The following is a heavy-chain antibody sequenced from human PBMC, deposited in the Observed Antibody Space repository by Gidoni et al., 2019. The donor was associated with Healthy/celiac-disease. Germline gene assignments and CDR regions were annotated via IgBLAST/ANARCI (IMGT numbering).Heavy chain of an antibody. D-gene: IGHD6-19*01. CDR3: ARDPVDSSGWYSDY. V-gene: IGHV3-21*01. J-gene: IGHJ4*02. Sequence: SSSYIYYADSVKGRFTISRDNAKNSLYLQMNSLRAEDTAVYYCARDPVDSSGWYSDYWGQGTLVTVSS. CDR2: SSSYI.